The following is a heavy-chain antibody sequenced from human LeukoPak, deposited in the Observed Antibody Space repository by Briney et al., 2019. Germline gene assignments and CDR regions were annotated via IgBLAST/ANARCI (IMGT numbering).Heavy chain of an antibody. CDR2: IYNSGST. Sequence: SETLSLTCTVSGGSISSYYWSCIRQPPGKGLEWIGYIYNSGSTNYNPSLKSRVTISVDTSKNQFSLKLSSVTAADTAVYYCARGRFDPLTGYEYYHDYWGQGTLVAVSS. J-gene: IGHJ4*02. V-gene: IGHV4-59*08. CDR1: GGSISSYY. CDR3: ARGRFDPLTGYEYYHDY. D-gene: IGHD3-9*01.